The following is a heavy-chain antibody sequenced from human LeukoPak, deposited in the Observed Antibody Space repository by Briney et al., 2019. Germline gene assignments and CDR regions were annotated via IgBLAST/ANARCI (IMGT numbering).Heavy chain of an antibody. D-gene: IGHD6-13*01. J-gene: IGHJ4*02. CDR1: GFTFSEYS. CDR2: ITSRSSYM. Sequence: PGGSLRLSCAASGFTFSEYSLNGVCQAPGKGLEWVSSITSRSSYMYYGDSVKGRFTVSRDNAKNSLYLQMNSLRAEDTAVYYCTRVPIAAAASGGDYWGQGTLVTVSS. CDR3: TRVPIAAAASGGDY. V-gene: IGHV3-21*01.